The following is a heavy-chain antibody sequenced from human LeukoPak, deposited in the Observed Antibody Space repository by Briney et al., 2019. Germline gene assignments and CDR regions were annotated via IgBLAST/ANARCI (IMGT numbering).Heavy chain of an antibody. CDR3: ARAGIDEYYFDY. D-gene: IGHD6-13*01. CDR2: ISSSSSYI. V-gene: IGHV3-21*01. Sequence: GGSLRLSCAASGFTFSSYSMNWVRQAPGKGLEWVSSISSSSSYIYYADLVKGRFTISRDNAKNSLYQQMNSLRAEDTAVYYCARAGIDEYYFDYWGQGTLVTVSS. J-gene: IGHJ4*02. CDR1: GFTFSSYS.